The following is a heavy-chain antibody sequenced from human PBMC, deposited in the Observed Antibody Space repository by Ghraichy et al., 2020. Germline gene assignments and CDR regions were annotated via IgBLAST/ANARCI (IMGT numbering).Heavy chain of an antibody. D-gene: IGHD6-13*01. J-gene: IGHJ4*02. Sequence: GGSLRLSCAASGFTFSSYAMSWVRQAPGKGLEWVSAISGSGGSTYYADSVKGRFTISRDNSKNTLYLQMNSLRAEDTAVYYCAKEMDPFVYSSSWYPNAYWGQGTLVTVSS. V-gene: IGHV3-23*01. CDR3: AKEMDPFVYSSSWYPNAY. CDR1: GFTFSSYA. CDR2: ISGSGGST.